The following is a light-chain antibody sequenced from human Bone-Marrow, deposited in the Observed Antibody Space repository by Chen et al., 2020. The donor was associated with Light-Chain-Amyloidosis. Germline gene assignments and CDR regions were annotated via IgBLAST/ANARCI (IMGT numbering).Light chain of an antibody. Sequence: IVLIRSPATLSLSPGERATLSCRASQSVSPDLAWYQQTPGHAPRLLIYAASNRATGIPARFSGSGSGTDFTLTISSLEPEDFAIYYCQQRSNWPWAFGQGTKVEI. J-gene: IGKJ1*01. CDR1: QSVSPD. CDR3: QQRSNWPWA. V-gene: IGKV3-11*01. CDR2: AAS.